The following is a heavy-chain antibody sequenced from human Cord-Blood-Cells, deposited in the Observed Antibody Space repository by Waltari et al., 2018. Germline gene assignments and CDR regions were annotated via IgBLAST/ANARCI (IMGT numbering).Heavy chain of an antibody. CDR2: INHSGST. CDR3: ARAGADFWSGYYDY. D-gene: IGHD3-3*01. J-gene: IGHJ4*02. Sequence: QVQLQQWGAGPLKPSETLSLTCAVYGGPFSGYYWTWFRQPPGKGLEWIGEINHSGSTNYNPSLKSRVTISVDTSKNQFSLKLSSVTAADTAVYYCARAGADFWSGYYDYWGQGTLVTVSS. CDR1: GGPFSGYY. V-gene: IGHV4-34*01.